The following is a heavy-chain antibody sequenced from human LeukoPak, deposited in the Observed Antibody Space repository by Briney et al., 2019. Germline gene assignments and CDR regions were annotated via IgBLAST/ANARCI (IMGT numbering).Heavy chain of an antibody. D-gene: IGHD5-12*01. CDR2: ISAYNGNT. J-gene: IGHJ6*02. V-gene: IGHV1-18*01. CDR1: GYAFTSYG. Sequence: ASVKVSCKASGYAFTSYGISWVRQAPGQGLEWMGWISAYNGNTNYAQKLQGRVTMTTDTSTSTAYMELRSLRSDDTAVYYCASGAYEYYYYGMDVWGQGTTVTVSS. CDR3: ASGAYEYYYYGMDV.